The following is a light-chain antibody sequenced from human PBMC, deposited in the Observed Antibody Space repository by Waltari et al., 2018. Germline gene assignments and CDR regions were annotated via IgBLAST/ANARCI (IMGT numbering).Light chain of an antibody. V-gene: IGLV2-23*01. Sequence: QSALTQPASVSGSPGKPITLPCTGTSNDIGNYDLVSWYQQRPGEAPKLLMYGATKRPSGVSNRFSGSKSGKTASLTISGLQTEDEADYYCFSFVAANSFVFGPGTKVTVL. J-gene: IGLJ1*01. CDR3: FSFVAANSFV. CDR2: GAT. CDR1: SNDIGNYDL.